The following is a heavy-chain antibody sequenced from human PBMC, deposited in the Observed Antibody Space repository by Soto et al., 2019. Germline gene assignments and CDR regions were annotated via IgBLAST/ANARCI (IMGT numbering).Heavy chain of an antibody. D-gene: IGHD3-3*01. CDR2: IYSSGGT. J-gene: IGHJ6*02. Sequence: SLRLSCAASGFTVSSNCMSWVRLGRGRGVEWVSIIYSSGGTYYADSVKDRFTISRDNSRNTLYLQILGLRAEDTAVYYCARDRYSYYDFWSGSLPYYYYGMDVWGQGTTVTVSS. CDR1: GFTVSSNC. CDR3: ARDRYSYYDFWSGSLPYYYYGMDV. V-gene: IGHV3-66*01.